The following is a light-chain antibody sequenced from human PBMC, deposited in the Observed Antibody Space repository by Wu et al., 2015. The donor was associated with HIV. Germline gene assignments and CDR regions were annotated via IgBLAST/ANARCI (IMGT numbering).Light chain of an antibody. CDR3: QHYDKWSVT. J-gene: IGKJ4*01. CDR2: GAS. Sequence: VSPRGKKPPSPVGQSEYCSDLAWYHRNLASSQALIYGASTRDTNIPARFSGSGSGTEFTLIISSLQSEDFAVYYCQHYDKWSVTFGGGTKVEIK. CDR1: EYCSD. V-gene: IGKV3-15*01.